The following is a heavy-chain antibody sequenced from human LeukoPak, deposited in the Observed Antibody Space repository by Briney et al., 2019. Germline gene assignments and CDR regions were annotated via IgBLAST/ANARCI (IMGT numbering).Heavy chain of an antibody. D-gene: IGHD6-13*01. V-gene: IGHV1-2*02. CDR2: INPKSGGT. CDR3: AREDSIAAALDY. J-gene: IGHJ4*02. CDR1: GYTFTDYY. Sequence: ASVKVSCKASGYTFTDYYIHWVRQAPGQGLEWMGWINPKSGGTNNAQKFQGRVTITRDTSISTAYMELSRLNSDDTAVYYCAREDSIAAALDYWGQGSLVTVSS.